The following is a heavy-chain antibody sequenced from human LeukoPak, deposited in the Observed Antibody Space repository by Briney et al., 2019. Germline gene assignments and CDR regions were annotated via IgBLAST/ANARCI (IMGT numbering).Heavy chain of an antibody. D-gene: IGHD4-23*01. V-gene: IGHV1-2*02. CDR2: INPNRGGT. CDR3: ARAPGYGGNSREDV. CDR1: GYTFTGYY. J-gene: IGHJ6*04. Sequence: ASVKVSCKTSGYTFTGYYMHWVRQAPGQGLEWMGWINPNRGGTNYAQRFQGRVTMTRDTSISTAYMELSRLRSDDTAVYYCARAPGYGGNSREDVWGKGTTVTVSS.